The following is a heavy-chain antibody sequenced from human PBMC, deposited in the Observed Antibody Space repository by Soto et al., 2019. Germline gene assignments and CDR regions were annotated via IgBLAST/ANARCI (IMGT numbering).Heavy chain of an antibody. Sequence: SVKVSCKASGCTFSSYAISWVRQAPGQGLEWMGGIIPIFGTANYAQKFQGRVTITAGKSTSTAYMELSSLRSEDTAVYYCAREYYYDSSGYASDAFDIWGQGTMVTVSS. J-gene: IGHJ3*02. CDR2: IIPIFGTA. CDR3: AREYYYDSSGYASDAFDI. D-gene: IGHD3-22*01. CDR1: GCTFSSYA. V-gene: IGHV1-69*06.